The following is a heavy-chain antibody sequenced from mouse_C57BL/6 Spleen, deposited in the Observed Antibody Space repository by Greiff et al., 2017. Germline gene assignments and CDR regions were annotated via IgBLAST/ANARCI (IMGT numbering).Heavy chain of an antibody. Sequence: QVQLKQSDAELVTPGASVKISCKVSGYTFTDHTIHWMKQRPEQGLEWIGYIYPRDGSSKSNEKLNGKATLTADKSASAADMKLNSLTSEDSAVYFCARGYYYGSSYVDSFDYWGQGTTLTGST. D-gene: IGHD1-1*01. V-gene: IGHV1-78*01. CDR3: ARGYYYGSSYVDSFDY. J-gene: IGHJ2*01. CDR1: GYTFTDHT. CDR2: IYPRDGSS.